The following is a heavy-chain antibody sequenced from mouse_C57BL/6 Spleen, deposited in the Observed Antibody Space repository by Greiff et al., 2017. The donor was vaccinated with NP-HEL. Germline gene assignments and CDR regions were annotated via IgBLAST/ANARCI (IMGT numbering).Heavy chain of an antibody. J-gene: IGHJ4*01. D-gene: IGHD4-1*01. CDR3: ARDGLGRYYAMDY. CDR1: GFTFSDYY. Sequence: EVQLVESEGGLVQPGSSMKLSCTASGFTFSDYYMAWVRQVPEKGLEWVANINYDGSSTYYLDSLKSRFIISRDNAKNILYLQMSSLKSEDTATYYCARDGLGRYYAMDYWGQGTSVTVSS. CDR2: INYDGSST. V-gene: IGHV5-16*01.